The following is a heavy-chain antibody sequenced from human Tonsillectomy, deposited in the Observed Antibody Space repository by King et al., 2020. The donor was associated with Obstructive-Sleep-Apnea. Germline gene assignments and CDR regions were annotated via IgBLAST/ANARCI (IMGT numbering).Heavy chain of an antibody. CDR2: ISDDGSKV. CDR3: AKVAPCSAGSCYQLYQRPFNXWGXGTXXTVSXXXXXXXXXXXLAXXXXSTXGGTAALGCLVKDYF. CDR1: GFTFTNYG. Sequence: VQLVESGGGVVQRGRSLRLSCAASGFTFTNYGMHWVRQAPGKGLEWVAVISDDGSKVHYADSVKGRFTISRDFSKNTLYLQLSSLRTEDTAVYYCAKVAPCSAGSCYQLYQRPFNXWGXGTXXTVSXXXXXXXXXXXLAXXXXSTXGGTAALGCLVKDYF. V-gene: IGHV3-30*18. D-gene: IGHD2-15*01. J-gene: IGHJ1*01.